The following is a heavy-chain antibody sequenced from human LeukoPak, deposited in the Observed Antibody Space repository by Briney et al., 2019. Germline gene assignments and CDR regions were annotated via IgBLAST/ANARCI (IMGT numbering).Heavy chain of an antibody. V-gene: IGHV4-30-2*01. Sequence: PSETLSLTCAVSGGSISSGGYSWSWIRQPPGKGLEWIGYIYHSGSTYYNPSLKSRVTISVDRSKNQFSLKLSSVTAADTAVYYCARARSYYDSWTGWFDPWGQGTLVTVSS. D-gene: IGHD3-22*01. CDR1: GGSISSGGYS. CDR3: ARARSYYDSWTGWFDP. CDR2: IYHSGST. J-gene: IGHJ5*02.